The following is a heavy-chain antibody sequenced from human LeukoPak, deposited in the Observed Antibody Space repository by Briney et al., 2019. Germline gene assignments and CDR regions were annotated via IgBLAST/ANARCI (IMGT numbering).Heavy chain of an antibody. CDR1: GYTFTSYG. CDR3: ARDNSLVRGVRNNWFDP. Sequence: GASVKVSCKASGYTFTSYGISWVRQAPGQGLEWMGWISVYNGDTDYAQKFQGRLTVTADTSTSTAYMELRSLRSDDTAVYYCARDNSLVRGVRNNWFDPWGQGTLVTVSS. J-gene: IGHJ5*02. V-gene: IGHV1-18*01. CDR2: ISVYNGDT. D-gene: IGHD3-10*01.